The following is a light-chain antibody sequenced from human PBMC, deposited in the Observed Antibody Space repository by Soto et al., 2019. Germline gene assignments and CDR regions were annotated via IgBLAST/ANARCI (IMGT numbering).Light chain of an antibody. CDR3: QHYNSYSEA. V-gene: IGKV1-5*03. CDR1: QTICSW. CDR2: KTS. Sequence: DIPMTQSPSTLSGSVGDRVTITCRGSQTICSWLAWYQQKLGKAAKLLIYKTSTLKSGVPSRFSGSGSGTEFTLTITSLQPDDFATYYCQHYNSYSEAFGQGTKVELK. J-gene: IGKJ1*01.